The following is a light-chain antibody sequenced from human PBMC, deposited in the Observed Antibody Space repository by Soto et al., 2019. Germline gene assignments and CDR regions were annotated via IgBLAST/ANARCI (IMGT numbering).Light chain of an antibody. J-gene: IGLJ3*02. CDR2: EVS. V-gene: IGLV2-14*01. CDR3: SSYTSSSTHPWV. CDR1: SSDVGGYNY. Sequence: QSALTQPASVSGSPGQSITISCTGTSSDVGGYNYVSWYQQHPGKAPKLMIYEVSNRPSGVSNRFSGSKSGNTASLTISGLQAEDEADYYCSSYTSSSTHPWVFGGGTQLTVL.